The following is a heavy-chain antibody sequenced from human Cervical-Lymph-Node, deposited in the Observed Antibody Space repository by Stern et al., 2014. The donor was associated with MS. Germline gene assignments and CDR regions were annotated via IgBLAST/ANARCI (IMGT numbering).Heavy chain of an antibody. V-gene: IGHV1-2*04. CDR1: GYTFTAYC. CDR3: AREVDCSSTSCLYCYYAMDV. J-gene: IGHJ6*02. Sequence: QVQLEESGAEVRKPGASVKVSCKTSGYTFTAYCMHWARQPPGQGLAWVGRVNPQRGGTKYEQKFQGWVTMTRDTSIGTVYMELSRLRSDDTAVYYCAREVDCSSTSCLYCYYAMDVWGQGTTVTVS. D-gene: IGHD2-2*01. CDR2: VNPQRGGT.